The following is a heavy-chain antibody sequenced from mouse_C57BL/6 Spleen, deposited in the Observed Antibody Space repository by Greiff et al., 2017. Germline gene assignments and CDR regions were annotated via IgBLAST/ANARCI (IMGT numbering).Heavy chain of an antibody. CDR3: ARGATVVAREAWLAY. Sequence: QVQLQQSGPALVKPGASVKISCKASVYAFSSSWMNWVQQRPGKGLEWIGRIYPGDGDTNYNGKFKGKATLTADKSSSTAYMQLSSLTSEDSAVYFCARGATVVAREAWLAYWGQGTLVTVSA. V-gene: IGHV1-82*01. D-gene: IGHD1-1*01. CDR2: IYPGDGDT. CDR1: VYAFSSSW. J-gene: IGHJ3*01.